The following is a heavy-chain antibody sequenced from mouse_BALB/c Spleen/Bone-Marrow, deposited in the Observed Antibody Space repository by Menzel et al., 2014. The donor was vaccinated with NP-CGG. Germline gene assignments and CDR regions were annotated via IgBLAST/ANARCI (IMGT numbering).Heavy chain of an antibody. CDR1: GYTFTNYF. J-gene: IGHJ3*01. CDR3: TRSGPGFAY. V-gene: IGHV1S81*02. Sequence: QVQLKHSGAELVKPGASVKLSCKASGYTFTNYFMYWVKQRPGQGLEWIGEINPNNGGTNFNENFKSKATLTLDKSSSTAHMQLSSLTSEDSAVYYCTRSGPGFAYWGHGTLVTVSA. CDR2: INPNNGGT.